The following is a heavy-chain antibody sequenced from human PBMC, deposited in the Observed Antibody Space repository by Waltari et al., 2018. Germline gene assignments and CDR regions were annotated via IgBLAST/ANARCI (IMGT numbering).Heavy chain of an antibody. Sequence: QLVESGGGLVQPGGSMKLTCAASASPSSNYWLHWVRQAPGKGLLSVAHINTYGSITNYADSVKGRFTISRDNAKNTLFLQMNSLRAEDTALYYCVLYSSEVLGDCWGRGTLVTVSS. V-gene: IGHV3-74*01. CDR3: VLYSSEVLGDC. J-gene: IGHJ4*02. CDR2: INTYGSIT. CDR1: ASPSSNYW. D-gene: IGHD4-4*01.